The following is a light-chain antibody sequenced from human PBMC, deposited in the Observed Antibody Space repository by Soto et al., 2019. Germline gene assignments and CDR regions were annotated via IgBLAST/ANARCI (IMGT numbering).Light chain of an antibody. V-gene: IGLV1-44*01. CDR3: ATWDDSLNGPHVV. J-gene: IGLJ2*01. CDR1: SSNIGSNT. CDR2: NTN. Sequence: QSVLTQPPSASGTPGQRVTISCSGSSSNIGSNTVNWYQQLPGTAPKLLIYNTNQRPSGVPDRLSGSKSGTSASLAISGLQSEDEADYYCATWDDSLNGPHVVFGGGTQLTVL.